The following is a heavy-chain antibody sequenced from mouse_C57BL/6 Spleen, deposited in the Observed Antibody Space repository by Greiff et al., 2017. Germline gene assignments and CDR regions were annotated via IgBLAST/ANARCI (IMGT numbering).Heavy chain of an antibody. CDR2: IDPSDSET. J-gene: IGHJ4*01. Sequence: QVQLLQPGAELVRPGSSVKLSCTASGYTFTSYWMNWVRQRPIQGLEWIGNIDPSDSETHYHQKFKDKATLTVDKSSSTAYLQLIRLTSDVSAVYYGARSCYAMDYWGQGTSVTVSS. CDR1: GYTFTSYW. V-gene: IGHV1-52*01. CDR3: ARSCYAMDY.